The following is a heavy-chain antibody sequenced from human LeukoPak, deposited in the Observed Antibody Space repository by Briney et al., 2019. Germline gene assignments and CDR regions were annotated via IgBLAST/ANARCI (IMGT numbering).Heavy chain of an antibody. CDR2: ISSSSSYI. D-gene: IGHD3-22*01. J-gene: IGHJ4*02. CDR1: GFTFSSYS. CDR3: ARVVSDSSGYPSYFDY. V-gene: IGHV3-21*05. Sequence: GGPLRLSCAASGFTFSSYSMNWVRQAPGKGLEWVSYISSSSSYIYYADSVKGRFTISRDNAKNSLYLQMNSLRAEDTAVYYCARVVSDSSGYPSYFDYWGQGTLVTVSS.